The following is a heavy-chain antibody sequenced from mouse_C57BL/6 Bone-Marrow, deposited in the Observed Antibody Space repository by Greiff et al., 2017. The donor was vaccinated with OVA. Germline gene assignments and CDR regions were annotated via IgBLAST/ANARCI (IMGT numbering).Heavy chain of an antibody. CDR3: ARGRGLRSFDY. D-gene: IGHD2-4*01. CDR2: IYPGGGYT. Sequence: VQLQESGAELVRPGTSVKMSCKASGYTFTNYWIGWAKQRPGHGLEWIGDIYPGGGYTNYNEKFKGKATLTADKSSSTAYMQFSSLTSEDSAIYYCARGRGLRSFDYWGQGTTLTVSS. J-gene: IGHJ2*01. V-gene: IGHV1-63*01. CDR1: GYTFTNYW.